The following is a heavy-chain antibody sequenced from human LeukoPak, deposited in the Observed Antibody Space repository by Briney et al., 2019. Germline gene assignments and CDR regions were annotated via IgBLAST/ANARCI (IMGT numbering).Heavy chain of an antibody. Sequence: SETLSLTCTVSGGSISSGDYYWSWIRQPPGKGLEWIGEINHSGSTNYNLSLKSRVTISVDTSKNQFSLKLSSVTAADTAVYYCARGIASNRPYYYYGMDVWGQGTTVTVSS. CDR2: INHSGST. D-gene: IGHD2-21*01. CDR1: GGSISSGDYY. CDR3: ARGIASNRPYYYYGMDV. J-gene: IGHJ6*02. V-gene: IGHV4-39*07.